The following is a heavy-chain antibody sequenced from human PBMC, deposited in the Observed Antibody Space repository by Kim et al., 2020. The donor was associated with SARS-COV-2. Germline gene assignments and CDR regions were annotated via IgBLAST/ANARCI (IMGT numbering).Heavy chain of an antibody. D-gene: IGHD3-16*02. V-gene: IGHV3-23*01. Sequence: GGSLRLSCAASGFTFSSYAMSWVRQAPGKGLEWVSAISSSGGSTYYADSVKGRFTISRDNSKNTLYLQMNSLRAEDTAVYYCAKDDLPVRTYYFDYWGQGTLVTVSS. J-gene: IGHJ4*02. CDR3: AKDDLPVRTYYFDY. CDR2: ISSSGGST. CDR1: GFTFSSYA.